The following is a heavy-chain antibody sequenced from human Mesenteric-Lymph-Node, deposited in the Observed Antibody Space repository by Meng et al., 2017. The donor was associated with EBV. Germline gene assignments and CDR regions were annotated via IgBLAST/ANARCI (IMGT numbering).Heavy chain of an antibody. Sequence: QVQLQQWGAGPLEPSETLSLTCEASGGSFSGYHWSWIRQPPGKGLEYIGEISQSGDTTYNPSLKSRVTISVDRSRNQFSLKMASVTAADTAVYYCARGAIFGIVITYFDYWSQGTLVTVAS. D-gene: IGHD3-3*02. V-gene: IGHV4-34*01. CDR2: ISQSGDT. J-gene: IGHJ4*02. CDR3: ARGAIFGIVITYFDY. CDR1: GGSFSGYH.